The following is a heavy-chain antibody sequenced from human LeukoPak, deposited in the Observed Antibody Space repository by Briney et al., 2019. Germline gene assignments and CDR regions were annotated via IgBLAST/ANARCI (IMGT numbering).Heavy chain of an antibody. CDR3: ARGPQNYYDSSGYYYDY. J-gene: IGHJ4*02. CDR1: GYTFTSYD. V-gene: IGHV1-8*01. D-gene: IGHD3-22*01. Sequence: ASVKVSCKASGYTFTSYDINWVRQATGQGLEWMGWMNPNSGNTGYAQKFQGRVTMTRNTSISTAYMELSSLRSEDTAVYYCARGPQNYYDSSGYYYDYWGQGTLVTVSS. CDR2: MNPNSGNT.